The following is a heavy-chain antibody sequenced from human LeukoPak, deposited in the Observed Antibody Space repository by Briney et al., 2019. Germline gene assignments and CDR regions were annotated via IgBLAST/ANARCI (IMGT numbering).Heavy chain of an antibody. CDR1: GLTFSSYW. J-gene: IGHJ3*02. CDR2: IKQDGSEK. D-gene: IGHD1-26*01. CDR3: ARGRELDAFDI. Sequence: GGSLRLSCAASGLTFSSYWMNWVRQAPGKGLEWVAKIKQDGSEKFYVDSVKGRFTISRDNAKNSLYLQMNSLRAEDTAVYYCARGRELDAFDIWGQGTMVTVSS. V-gene: IGHV3-7*01.